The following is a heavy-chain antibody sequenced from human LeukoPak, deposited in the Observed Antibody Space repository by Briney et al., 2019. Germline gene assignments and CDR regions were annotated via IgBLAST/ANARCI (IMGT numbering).Heavy chain of an antibody. Sequence: GASVKVSCKASGYTFTGYYMHWVRQAPGQGLEWMGWISAYNGNTNYAQKLQGRVTMTTDTSTSTAYMELRSLRSDDTAVYYCARDFFNYYDSSGYSDYWGQGTLVTVSS. J-gene: IGHJ4*02. CDR3: ARDFFNYYDSSGYSDY. V-gene: IGHV1-18*04. CDR2: ISAYNGNT. D-gene: IGHD3-22*01. CDR1: GYTFTGYY.